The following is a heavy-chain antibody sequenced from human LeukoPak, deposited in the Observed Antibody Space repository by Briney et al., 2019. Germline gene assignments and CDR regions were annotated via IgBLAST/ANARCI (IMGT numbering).Heavy chain of an antibody. CDR2: INPNSGGT. Sequence: ASVKVSCKASGYTFTGYYMHWVRQAHGQGLEWMGWINPNSGGTNYAQKFQGRVTMTRDTSISTAYMELSRLRSDDTAVYYCARDYGDVDAFDIWGQGTMVTVSS. V-gene: IGHV1-2*02. CDR3: ARDYGDVDAFDI. J-gene: IGHJ3*02. CDR1: GYTFTGYY. D-gene: IGHD4-17*01.